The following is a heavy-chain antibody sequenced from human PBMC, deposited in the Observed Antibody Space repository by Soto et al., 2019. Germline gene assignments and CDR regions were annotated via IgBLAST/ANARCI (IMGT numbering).Heavy chain of an antibody. Sequence: EGQLVESGGGLVQPRGSLRVSCAASGFRFRGYWMGWARQFPGKQLEWVANINQGGSEKYYVDSVKGRFTISRDNAKNSMYLQMDRLRVEDTAVYYCASFGPSWYAHHLSDYWGQGTLVTVSS. V-gene: IGHV3-7*01. D-gene: IGHD6-13*01. J-gene: IGHJ4*02. CDR2: INQGGSEK. CDR3: ASFGPSWYAHHLSDY. CDR1: GFRFRGYW.